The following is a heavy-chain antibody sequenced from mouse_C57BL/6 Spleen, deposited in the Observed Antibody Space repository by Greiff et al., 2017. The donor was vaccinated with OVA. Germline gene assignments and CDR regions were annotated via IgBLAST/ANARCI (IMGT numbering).Heavy chain of an antibody. CDR2: IYPGDGDT. J-gene: IGHJ1*03. CDR1: GYAFSSSW. Sequence: VQLKQSGPELVKPGASVKISCKASGYAFSSSWMNWVKQRPGKGLEWIGRIYPGDGDTNYNGKFTGKATLTVDKHSSTAYMQLISLTSEDSAVYFCAPTGSDWYFGVWGTGTTVTVSS. D-gene: IGHD4-1*02. V-gene: IGHV1-82*01. CDR3: APTGSDWYFGV.